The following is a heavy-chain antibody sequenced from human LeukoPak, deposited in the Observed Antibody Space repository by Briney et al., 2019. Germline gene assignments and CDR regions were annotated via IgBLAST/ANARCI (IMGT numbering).Heavy chain of an antibody. V-gene: IGHV3-7*03. CDR3: ATPLDYYDTSGYHQGGD. D-gene: IGHD3-22*01. CDR2: INQDGSEK. Sequence: PGGSLRLSCAASGITFSRFWMSWVRQAPGKGLQWVANINQDGSEKHYVDSVKGRFTISRDNAENSLYLQMNSLRAEDTAVYYCATPLDYYDTSGYHQGGDWGQGTLVTVSS. CDR1: GITFSRFW. J-gene: IGHJ4*02.